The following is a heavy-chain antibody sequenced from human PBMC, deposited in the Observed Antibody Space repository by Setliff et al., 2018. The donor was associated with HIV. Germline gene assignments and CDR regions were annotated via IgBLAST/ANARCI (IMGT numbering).Heavy chain of an antibody. CDR1: GGSTSSSGNY. J-gene: IGHJ3*02. CDR3: AREVDNPRDAFDI. V-gene: IGHV4-39*07. CDR2: IHYSGTT. Sequence: PSETLSLTCSVSGGSTSSSGNYWGWMRRPPGKGLEWIGNIHYSGTTHYNPSLKSRVTMSIDTSKNQFSLKLSFMTAADTALYYCAREVDNPRDAFDIWAQGTMVTVSS.